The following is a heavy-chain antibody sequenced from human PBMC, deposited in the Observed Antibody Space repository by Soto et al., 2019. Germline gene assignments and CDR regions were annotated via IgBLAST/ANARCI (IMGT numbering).Heavy chain of an antibody. D-gene: IGHD1-1*01. J-gene: IGHJ4*02. CDR3: AKGYGTILTSIDY. Sequence: DVLLLESGGGLVQPGGSLRLSCAASGFTFSTFATSWVRQGPGKGLEWVSTISGSGDSKYYADSVKGRFTISKDNTKNTLFLQMNSLRAEDTAMYYCAKGYGTILTSIDYWGQGTLVTVSS. CDR2: ISGSGDSK. CDR1: GFTFSTFA. V-gene: IGHV3-23*01.